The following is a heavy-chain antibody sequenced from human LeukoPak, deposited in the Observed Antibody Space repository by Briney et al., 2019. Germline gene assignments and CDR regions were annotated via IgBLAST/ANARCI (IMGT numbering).Heavy chain of an antibody. CDR2: INSDGSST. V-gene: IGHV3-74*01. CDR3: ARALAVAGTGGFDP. Sequence: GGSLRLPCAASGFTFSSYWMHWVRQAPGKGLVWVSRINSDGSSTSYADSVKGRFTISRDNAKNTLYLQMNSLRAEDTAVYYCARALAVAGTGGFDPWGQGTLVTVSS. CDR1: GFTFSSYW. D-gene: IGHD6-19*01. J-gene: IGHJ5*02.